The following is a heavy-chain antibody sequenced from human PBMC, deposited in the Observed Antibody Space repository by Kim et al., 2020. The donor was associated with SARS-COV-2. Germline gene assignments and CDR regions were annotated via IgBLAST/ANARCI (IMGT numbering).Heavy chain of an antibody. D-gene: IGHD5-12*01. Sequence: GGSLRLSCAASGFTFSSYSMNWVRQAPGKGLEWVSSISSSSSYIYYADSVKGRFTISRDNAKNSLYLQMNSLRAEDTAVYYCARDRTVRRWLQDALFDYWGQGTLVTVSS. CDR1: GFTFSSYS. CDR2: ISSSSSYI. J-gene: IGHJ4*02. V-gene: IGHV3-21*01. CDR3: ARDRTVRRWLQDALFDY.